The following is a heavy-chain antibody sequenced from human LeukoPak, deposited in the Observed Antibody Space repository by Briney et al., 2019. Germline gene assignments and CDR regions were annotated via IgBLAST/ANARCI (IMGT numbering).Heavy chain of an antibody. CDR2: INPSGGST. J-gene: IGHJ4*02. CDR3: ARAGYDSSGHFTYFDY. V-gene: IGHV1-46*01. D-gene: IGHD3-22*01. CDR1: GYTFTSYY. Sequence: ASVKVSCKASGYTFTSYYMHWVRQAPGQGLEWMGIINPSGGSTSYAQKFQGRVTMTRDMSTSTVYMELSSLRSEDTAVYYCARAGYDSSGHFTYFDYWGQGTLVTVSS.